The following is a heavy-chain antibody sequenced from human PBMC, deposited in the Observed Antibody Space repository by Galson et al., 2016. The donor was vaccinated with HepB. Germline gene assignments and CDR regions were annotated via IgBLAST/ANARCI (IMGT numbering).Heavy chain of an antibody. CDR2: IYPGDSHV. D-gene: IGHD6-13*01. CDR3: ARRWGSSWTPLRNYFGMDV. CDR1: GYYFTSYW. J-gene: IGHJ6*02. V-gene: IGHV5-51*01. Sequence: QSGAEVKKPGESLKISCEVSGYYFTSYWIAWVRQLPGKGLELMGIIYPGDSHVGYSPPFQGQVTISADKSINTAYLQWSSLKASDTAMYYCARRWGSSWTPLRNYFGMDVWGQGTTVTVSS.